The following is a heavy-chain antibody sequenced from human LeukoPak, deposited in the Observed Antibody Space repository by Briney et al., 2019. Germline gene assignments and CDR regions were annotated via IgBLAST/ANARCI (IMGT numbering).Heavy chain of an antibody. V-gene: IGHV3-30*18. D-gene: IGHD1-26*01. CDR2: ILGDGSNK. J-gene: IGHJ6*02. Sequence: PGGSGRLSCASSGFTFSSKGMRWVRLAGGEGPGWVAVILGDGSNKYYADSVKGRFTISRDNSKNTLYLQMNSLRAEDTAVYYCAKAHDSGSYYYYYGMDVWGQGTTVTVSS. CDR3: AKAHDSGSYYYYYGMDV. CDR1: GFTFSSKG.